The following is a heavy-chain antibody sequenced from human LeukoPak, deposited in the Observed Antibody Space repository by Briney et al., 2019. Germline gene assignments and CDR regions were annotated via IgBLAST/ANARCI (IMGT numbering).Heavy chain of an antibody. D-gene: IGHD6-19*01. CDR1: GYTFTGYY. V-gene: IGHV1-2*02. Sequence: ASVKVSCKASGYTFTGYYMHWVRQASGQGLEWMGWINPNSGGTNYAQKFQGRVTMTRDTSISTAYMELSRLRSDDTAVYYCARDLLYSSGFYYYYGMDVWGQGTTVTVSS. CDR2: INPNSGGT. J-gene: IGHJ6*02. CDR3: ARDLLYSSGFYYYYGMDV.